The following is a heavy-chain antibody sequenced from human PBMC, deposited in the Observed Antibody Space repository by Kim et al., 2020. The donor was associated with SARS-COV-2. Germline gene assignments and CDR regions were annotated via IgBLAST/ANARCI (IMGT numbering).Heavy chain of an antibody. Sequence: SETLSLTCTVSGGSISSGGYYWSWIRQHPGNGLEWIGYIYYSGSTYYNPSLKSRVTISVDTSKNQFSLKLSSVTAADTAVYYCARDPRYYGMDVWGQGTTVTVSS. V-gene: IGHV4-31*03. CDR1: GGSISSGGYY. J-gene: IGHJ6*02. CDR3: ARDPRYYGMDV. CDR2: IYYSGST.